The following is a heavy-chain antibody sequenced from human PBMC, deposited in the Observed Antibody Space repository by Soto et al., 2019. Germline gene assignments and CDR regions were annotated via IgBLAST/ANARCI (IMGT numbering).Heavy chain of an antibody. CDR3: AREGGYSSSWSGSENYSYGMDV. D-gene: IGHD6-13*01. J-gene: IGHJ6*02. CDR2: IYYSGST. Sequence: PSETLSITCTVSGGSISSYYWSWIRQPPGKGLEWIGYIYYSGSTNYNPSLKSRVTISVDTSKNQFSLKLSSVTAADTAVYYCAREGGYSSSWSGSENYSYGMDVWGQGTTVTVSS. V-gene: IGHV4-59*01. CDR1: GGSISSYY.